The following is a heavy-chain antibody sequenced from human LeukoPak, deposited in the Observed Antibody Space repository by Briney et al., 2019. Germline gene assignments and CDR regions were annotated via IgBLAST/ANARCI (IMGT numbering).Heavy chain of an antibody. Sequence: GGSLRLSCAASGFTVSSNYMSWVRQAPGKGLEWVSYISSSSSTIYYADSVKGRFTISRDNSKNTLYLQMNSLRAEDTAVYYCAKGETYYYAMNGAFDIWGQGTMVTVSS. CDR3: AKGETYYYAMNGAFDI. CDR1: GFTVSSNY. CDR2: ISSSSSTI. D-gene: IGHD3-10*01. V-gene: IGHV3-48*01. J-gene: IGHJ3*02.